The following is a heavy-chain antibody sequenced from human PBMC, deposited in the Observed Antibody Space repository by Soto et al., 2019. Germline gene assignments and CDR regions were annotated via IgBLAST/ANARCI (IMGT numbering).Heavy chain of an antibody. CDR1: GFTFNNFA. CDR2: ISGGGDAT. CDR3: AKNLHSSSGFDY. D-gene: IGHD6-6*01. V-gene: IGHV3-23*01. J-gene: IGHJ4*02. Sequence: GGSLRLSCAATGFTFNNFAMNWVRQGPGKGLEWVSGISGGGDATRYADSVKGRFTISRDNAESMVYLDMYSLIPDDTAIYYCAKNLHSSSGFDYWGQGTQVTVSS.